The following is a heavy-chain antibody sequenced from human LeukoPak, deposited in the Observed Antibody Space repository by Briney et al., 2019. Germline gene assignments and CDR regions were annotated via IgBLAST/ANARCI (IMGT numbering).Heavy chain of an antibody. CDR3: ARGGGRHDY. CDR2: ISYSGST. CDR1: GGSISSYY. Sequence: SETLSLTCTVSGGSISSYYWSWIRQPPGKGLEWMGYISYSGSTKYNPSLKSRVTISVDTSKNQFSLKLSSVTAADTAVCYCARGGGRHDYWGQGTLVTVSS. D-gene: IGHD3-16*01. V-gene: IGHV4-59*01. J-gene: IGHJ4*02.